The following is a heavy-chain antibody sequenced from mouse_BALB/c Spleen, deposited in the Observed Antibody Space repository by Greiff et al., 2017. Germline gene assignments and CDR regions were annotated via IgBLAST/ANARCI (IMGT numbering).Heavy chain of an antibody. J-gene: IGHJ4*01. D-gene: IGHD2-4*01. Sequence: QVQLKQSGPELVKPGASVKISCKASGYAFSSSWMNWVKQRPGQGLEWIGRIYPGDGDTNYNGKFKGKATLTADKSSSTAYMQLSSLTSVDSAVYFCARWDYDDGYAMDYWGQGTSVTVSS. CDR2: IYPGDGDT. CDR3: ARWDYDDGYAMDY. CDR1: GYAFSSSW. V-gene: IGHV1-82*01.